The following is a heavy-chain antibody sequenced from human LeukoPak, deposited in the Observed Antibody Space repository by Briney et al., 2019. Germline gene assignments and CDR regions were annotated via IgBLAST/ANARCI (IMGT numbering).Heavy chain of an antibody. CDR3: ARDRVVVVAATGGLGY. Sequence: GGSLRLSCAASGFTFSRYWMHWVRQGPGKGLVWVSRINSDGSSTSYADSVKGRFTISRDNAKNTLYLQMNSLRAEDTAVYYCARDRVVVVAATGGLGYWGQGTLVTVSS. V-gene: IGHV3-74*01. CDR1: GFTFSRYW. CDR2: INSDGSST. D-gene: IGHD2-15*01. J-gene: IGHJ4*02.